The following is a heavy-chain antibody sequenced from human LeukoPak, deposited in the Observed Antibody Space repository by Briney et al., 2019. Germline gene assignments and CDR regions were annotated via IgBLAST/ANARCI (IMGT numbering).Heavy chain of an antibody. D-gene: IGHD5-24*01. CDR1: GDSISSGSYY. CDR3: ARQRERRWLQFSPTLFFDY. J-gene: IGHJ4*02. Sequence: SQTLSLTCTVSGDSISSGSYYWSWIRQPAGKGLEWIGHIYTSGSTNYNPSLKSRVTISVDTSKKQFSLKLSSVTAADTAVYYCARQRERRWLQFSPTLFFDYWGQGTLVTVSS. CDR2: IYTSGST. V-gene: IGHV4-61*09.